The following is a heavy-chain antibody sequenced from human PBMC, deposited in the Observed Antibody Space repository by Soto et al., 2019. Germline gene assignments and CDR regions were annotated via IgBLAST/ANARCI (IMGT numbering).Heavy chain of an antibody. J-gene: IGHJ6*03. Sequence: SESLSLTCAVYGGSFSGYYWGWIRQPPEKGLEWIGEINHSGSTNYNPSLKSRVTISVDTSKNQFSLKLSSVTAADTAVYYCATTIYCSSTDVRSGLCYYYYMDVWGKGTTVTVSS. D-gene: IGHD2-2*01. V-gene: IGHV4-34*01. CDR1: GGSFSGYY. CDR2: INHSGST. CDR3: ATTIYCSSTDVRSGLCYYYYMDV.